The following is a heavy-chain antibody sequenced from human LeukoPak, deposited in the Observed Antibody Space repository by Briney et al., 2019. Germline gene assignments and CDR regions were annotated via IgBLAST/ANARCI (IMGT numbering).Heavy chain of an antibody. CDR1: GFTFSSYG. Sequence: PGGSLRLSCAASGFTFSSYGMHWVRQAPGKGLEWVAFIRYDGSNKYYAVSVKGRFTISRDNSKNTLYLQMNSLRAEDTAVYYCAKDHDYSGSYLDYWGQGTLVTVSS. CDR2: IRYDGSNK. D-gene: IGHD1-26*01. V-gene: IGHV3-30*02. J-gene: IGHJ4*02. CDR3: AKDHDYSGSYLDY.